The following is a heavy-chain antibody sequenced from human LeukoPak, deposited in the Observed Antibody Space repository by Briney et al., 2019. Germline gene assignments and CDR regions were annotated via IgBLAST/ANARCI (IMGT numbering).Heavy chain of an antibody. CDR3: ARDAPAAPYYYYYYYMDV. D-gene: IGHD2-2*01. V-gene: IGHV3-11*01. CDR1: GFPVRSRY. CDR2: ISSSGSTI. J-gene: IGHJ6*03. Sequence: GGSLRLSCEVSGFPVRSRYMTWIRQAPGKGLEWVSYISSSGSTIYYADSVKGRFTISRDNAKNSLYLQMNSLRAEDTAVYYCARDAPAAPYYYYYYYMDVWGKGTTVTVSS.